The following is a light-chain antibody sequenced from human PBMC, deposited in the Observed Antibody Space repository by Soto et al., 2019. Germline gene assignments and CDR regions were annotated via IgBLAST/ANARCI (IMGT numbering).Light chain of an antibody. J-gene: IGKJ1*01. Sequence: DIQITKSPSTLSASVGDRVTINCRASQSISSSLAWYQQKPGNAPKLLIYTASSLESGVPSRFSGSGSGKEFTLTISSLHPDDFATYYCQQYNSYSRTFGQGTKVEIK. CDR2: TAS. CDR3: QQYNSYSRT. CDR1: QSISSS. V-gene: IGKV1-5*03.